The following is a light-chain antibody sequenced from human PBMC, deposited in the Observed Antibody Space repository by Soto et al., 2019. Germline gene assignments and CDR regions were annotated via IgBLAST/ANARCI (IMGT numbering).Light chain of an antibody. CDR3: QQYNSYSWT. V-gene: IGKV1-5*03. J-gene: IGKJ1*01. CDR2: KAS. CDR1: QSISSW. Sequence: DIQMTQSPSTLSASVGDRVTITCRASQSISSWLAWYQQKPGKAPKLLIYKASSLESGVPSRFSGTGSGTEFPLTISSLQPDDFATYYLQQYNSYSWTFGQGTKVEIK.